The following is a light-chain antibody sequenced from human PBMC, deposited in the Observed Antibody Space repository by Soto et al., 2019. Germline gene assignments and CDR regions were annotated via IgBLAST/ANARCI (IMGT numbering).Light chain of an antibody. J-gene: IGKJ4*01. Sequence: DIQMTQSPSSLSASVGDRITISCQASQGISRELNWYQQKPGKGPELLIYGASNLHTGVPSRFSGSASTSGPGTHFSLTITSLQPEDVATYYCHQYRSLPLTFGGGTKVEI. V-gene: IGKV1-33*01. CDR1: QGISRE. CDR3: HQYRSLPLT. CDR2: GAS.